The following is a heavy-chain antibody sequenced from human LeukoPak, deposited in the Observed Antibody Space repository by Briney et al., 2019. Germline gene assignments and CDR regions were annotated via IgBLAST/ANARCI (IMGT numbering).Heavy chain of an antibody. V-gene: IGHV6-1*01. J-gene: IGHJ6*02. CDR3: ARVGYSSKYYYYYGMDV. Sequence: SQTLSLTCAISGDSVSSNSAAWHWLRQSPSRGLEWLGRTYYRSKLYNDYAVSVKSRITINPDTSQNQFSLQLNSVTPEDTAVYCCARVGYSSKYYYYYGMDVWGQGTTVTVSS. CDR1: GDSVSSNSAA. CDR2: TYYRSKLYN. D-gene: IGHD6-13*01.